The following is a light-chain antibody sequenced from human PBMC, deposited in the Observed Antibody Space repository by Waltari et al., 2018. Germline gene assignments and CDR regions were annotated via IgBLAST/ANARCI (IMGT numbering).Light chain of an antibody. CDR2: GQD. J-gene: IGLJ2*01. CDR1: SLRRYY. V-gene: IGLV3-19*01. CDR3: LSRDTSSTRL. Sequence: SSELTQDPAVSVALGQTVRITCQGDSLRRYYASWYQQRPGQAPILVLYGQDNRPSGIPDRFSGATSRNTASLTITGAQAEDEADYYCLSRDTSSTRLFGGGTRLTV.